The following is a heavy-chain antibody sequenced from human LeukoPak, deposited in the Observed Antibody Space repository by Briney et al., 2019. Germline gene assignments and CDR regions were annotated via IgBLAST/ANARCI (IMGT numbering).Heavy chain of an antibody. CDR1: GYTFTGYY. Sequence: GASVKVSCKTSGYTFTGYYIQWVRQAPGQGLEWMGYINPTSGGTNYAQEFQGRVTMTRDTSISTACMELSRLTSDDTAVYYCARGEMITFGGVIVISTFDIWGQGTMVTVSS. CDR3: ARGEMITFGGVIVISTFDI. J-gene: IGHJ3*02. CDR2: INPTSGGT. D-gene: IGHD3-16*02. V-gene: IGHV1-2*02.